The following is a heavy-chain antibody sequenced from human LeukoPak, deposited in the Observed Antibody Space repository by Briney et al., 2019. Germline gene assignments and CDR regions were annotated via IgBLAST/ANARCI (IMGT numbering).Heavy chain of an antibody. D-gene: IGHD4-17*01. V-gene: IGHV4-31*03. CDR2: IYYSGST. CDR1: GGSISSGGYY. J-gene: IGHJ4*02. Sequence: SETLSLTCTVSGGSISSGGYYWSWIRQHPGKGLEWIGYIYYSGSTYYNPSLKSRVTISVDTSKNQFSLKLSSVTAADTAVYYCARELSYGDYVIDYWGQGTLVTVSS. CDR3: ARELSYGDYVIDY.